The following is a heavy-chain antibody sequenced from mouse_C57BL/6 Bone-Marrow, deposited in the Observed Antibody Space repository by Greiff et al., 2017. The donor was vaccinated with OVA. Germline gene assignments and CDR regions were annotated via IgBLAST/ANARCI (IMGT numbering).Heavy chain of an antibody. CDR1: GFNIKDDY. Sequence: EVQLQQSGAELVRPGASVKLSCTASGFNIKDDYMHWVKQRPEQGLEWIGWIDPENGDTEYASKFQGKATITADTSSNTAYLQLSSLTSEDTAVYYCTTHDYGSSYDYWGQGTTLTVSS. CDR3: TTHDYGSSYDY. V-gene: IGHV14-4*01. J-gene: IGHJ2*01. D-gene: IGHD1-1*01. CDR2: IDPENGDT.